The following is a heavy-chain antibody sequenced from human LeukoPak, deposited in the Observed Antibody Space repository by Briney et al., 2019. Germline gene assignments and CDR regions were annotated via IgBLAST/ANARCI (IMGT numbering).Heavy chain of an antibody. CDR2: ISAYNGNT. Sequence: PSAKVSCTASGYTFTSYGISWVRQAPGQGLEWMGWISAYNGNTNYAQKLQGRVTMTTDTSTSTAYMELSSLRSEDTAVYYCARVRAVAGTSSGYYFDYWGQGTQVTVSS. J-gene: IGHJ4*02. CDR1: GYTFTSYG. V-gene: IGHV1-18*01. CDR3: ARVRAVAGTSSGYYFDY. D-gene: IGHD6-19*01.